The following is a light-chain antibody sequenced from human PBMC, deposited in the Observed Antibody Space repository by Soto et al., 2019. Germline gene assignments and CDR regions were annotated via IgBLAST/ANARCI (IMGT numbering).Light chain of an antibody. J-gene: IGKJ4*01. CDR2: DAS. V-gene: IGKV3-11*01. CDR1: QSVSSY. CDR3: QQRSNWPPT. Sequence: EIVLTQSPATLSLSPGERATLSCRASQSVSSYLAWYQQKPGQAPGLLIYDASNRATGIPARFSGSGSGTDFTLTISSLEPEDFVVYYCQQRSNWPPTFGGGTKVEIK.